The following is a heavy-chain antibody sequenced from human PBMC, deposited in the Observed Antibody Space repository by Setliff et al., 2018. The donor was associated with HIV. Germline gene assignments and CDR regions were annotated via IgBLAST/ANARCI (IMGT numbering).Heavy chain of an antibody. CDR2: VYYTGES. V-gene: IGHV4-31*03. Sequence: KPSETLSLTCSVYGGSISRGGRYWGWIRQHPGRGLEWLGYVYYTGESFYKPSLGGRVAILQDKSKNQFSLELRSVTAADTAVYYCASATVGGASPFDSWGPGTLVTVPS. CDR1: GGSISRGGRY. D-gene: IGHD4-4*01. J-gene: IGHJ4*02. CDR3: ASATVGGASPFDS.